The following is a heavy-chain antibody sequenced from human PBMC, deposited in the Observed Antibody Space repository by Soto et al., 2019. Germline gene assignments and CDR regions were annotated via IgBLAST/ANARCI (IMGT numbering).Heavy chain of an antibody. Sequence: SETLSLTCAVSGVSISYPNWWSWIRQPPGKGLEWIGYIYYSGSTNYNPSLKSRVTISVDTSKNQFSLKLSSVTAADTAVYYCARVDYYDSSGYFDYWGQGTLVTVSS. CDR1: GVSISYPNW. D-gene: IGHD3-22*01. CDR3: ARVDYYDSSGYFDY. V-gene: IGHV4-59*01. CDR2: IYYSGST. J-gene: IGHJ4*02.